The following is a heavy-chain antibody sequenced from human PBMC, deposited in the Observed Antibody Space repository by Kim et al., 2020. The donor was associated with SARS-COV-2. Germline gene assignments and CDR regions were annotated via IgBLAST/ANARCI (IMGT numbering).Heavy chain of an antibody. Sequence: SETLSLTCTVSGGSISSYYWSWIRQPPGKGLEWIGYIYYSGSTNYNPSLKSRVTISVDTSKNQFSLKLSSVTAADTAVYYCARDVTGSGSLIRWGQGTLVTVSS. V-gene: IGHV4-59*13. CDR3: ARDVTGSGSLIR. J-gene: IGHJ4*02. CDR2: IYYSGST. D-gene: IGHD3-10*01. CDR1: GGSISSYY.